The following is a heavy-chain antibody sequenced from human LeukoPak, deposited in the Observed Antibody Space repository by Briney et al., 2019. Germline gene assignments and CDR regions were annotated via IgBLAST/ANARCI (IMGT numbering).Heavy chain of an antibody. V-gene: IGHV3-48*03. CDR2: MSSSGSTI. D-gene: IGHD6-19*01. CDR3: ARGGSGWPFDY. Sequence: PGGSLRLSCAASGFTFSNYEMNWVRQAPGKGLEWVSYMSSSGSTIYYADSVKGRFTISRDNAMNSLYLQMNSLRAEDTALYYCARGGSGWPFDYWGQGTLVTVPS. J-gene: IGHJ4*02. CDR1: GFTFSNYE.